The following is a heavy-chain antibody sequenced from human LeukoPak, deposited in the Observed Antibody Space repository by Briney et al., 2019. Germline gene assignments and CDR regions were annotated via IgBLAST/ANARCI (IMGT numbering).Heavy chain of an antibody. CDR1: DGSISSYY. CDR2: IYYSGST. Sequence: SETLSLTCTVSDGSISSYYWSWIRQPPGKGLEWIGYIYYSGSTNYNPSLKSRVTISVDTSKNQFSLKLSSVTAADTAVYYCARGSGLGDFWSGYEYWGQGTLVTVSS. J-gene: IGHJ4*02. V-gene: IGHV4-59*01. D-gene: IGHD3-3*01. CDR3: ARGSGLGDFWSGYEY.